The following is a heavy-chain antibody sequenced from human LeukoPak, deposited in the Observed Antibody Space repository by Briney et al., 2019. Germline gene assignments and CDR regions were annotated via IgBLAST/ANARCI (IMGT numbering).Heavy chain of an antibody. CDR3: VRALDY. Sequence: PGGSLRLSCAASGFTFSSYAMHWVRQAPGKGLEWVANIRQDGSEKYYVDSVKGRFTISRDNAKNSLYLQMNSLRAEDTAVYYCVRALDYWGQGTLVTVSS. V-gene: IGHV3-7*03. CDR1: GFTFSSYA. J-gene: IGHJ4*02. CDR2: IRQDGSEK.